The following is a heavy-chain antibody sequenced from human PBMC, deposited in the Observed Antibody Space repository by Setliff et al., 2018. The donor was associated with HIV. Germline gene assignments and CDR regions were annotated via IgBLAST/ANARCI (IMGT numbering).Heavy chain of an antibody. V-gene: IGHV3-21*01. D-gene: IGHD6-19*01. CDR2: ISSSSSYI. J-gene: IGHJ4*02. Sequence: GGSLRLSCAASGFTFSSYSMNWVRQAPGKGLEWVSSISSSSSYIYYADSVKGRFTISRDNTKNSLYLQMNSLRAEDTAVYYCARGSGWYAVDYWGQGTLVTVSS. CDR3: ARGSGWYAVDY. CDR1: GFTFSSYS.